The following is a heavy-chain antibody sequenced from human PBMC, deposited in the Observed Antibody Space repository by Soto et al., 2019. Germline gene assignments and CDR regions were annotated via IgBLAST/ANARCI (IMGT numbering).Heavy chain of an antibody. CDR3: ARDQQTIFGVVITLYYYYYGMDV. Sequence: QVQLVQSGAEVKKPGSSVKVSCKASGGTFSSYAISWVRQAPGQGLEWMGGLIPIFGTANYAQKFQGRVTVTADEPTSRAYMEASSLRSEDTAVYYCARDQQTIFGVVITLYYYYYGMDVWGQGTTVTVSS. CDR2: LIPIFGTA. V-gene: IGHV1-69*01. D-gene: IGHD3-3*01. CDR1: GGTFSSYA. J-gene: IGHJ6*02.